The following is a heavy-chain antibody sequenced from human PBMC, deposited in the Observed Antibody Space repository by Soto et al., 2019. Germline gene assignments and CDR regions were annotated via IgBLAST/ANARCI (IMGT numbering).Heavy chain of an antibody. V-gene: IGHV1-69*13. D-gene: IGHD3-22*01. CDR2: IIPIFGTA. Sequence: SVKVSCKASGGTFSSYAISWVRQAPGQGLEWMGGIIPIFGTANYAQKFQGRVTITADESTSTAYMELSSLRSEDTAVYYCAREAIYYDRSGYYHVPDYWGQGTLVTVSS. J-gene: IGHJ4*02. CDR1: GGTFSSYA. CDR3: AREAIYYDRSGYYHVPDY.